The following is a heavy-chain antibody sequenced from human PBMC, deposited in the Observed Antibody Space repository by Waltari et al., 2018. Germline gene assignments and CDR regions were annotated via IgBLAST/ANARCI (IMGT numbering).Heavy chain of an antibody. Sequence: EVQLVESGGGLVQPGGSLRLSCAASGFTFSSYAMSWVRQAPGKGREWVSAISGMGGSTYYAYSVKGRFTISRDNSKNTLYLQMNSLRAEDTAVYYCAKFLVRGAYRPELYYFDYWGQGTLVTVSS. D-gene: IGHD3-10*01. CDR3: AKFLVRGAYRPELYYFDY. V-gene: IGHV3-23*04. CDR1: GFTFSSYA. CDR2: ISGMGGST. J-gene: IGHJ4*02.